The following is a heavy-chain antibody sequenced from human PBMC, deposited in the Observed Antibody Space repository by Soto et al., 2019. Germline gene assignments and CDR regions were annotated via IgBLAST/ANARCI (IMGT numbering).Heavy chain of an antibody. J-gene: IGHJ4*02. D-gene: IGHD3-16*01. V-gene: IGHV4-4*07. CDR1: GGSISSYF. CDR3: ARLGTNGQTLDY. Sequence: SETLSLTCTVSGGSISSYFWTWIRQPAGKGLEWVGRIYDTGSTDYNPSLKSRVSMSVDTSKNQFSLKLSSVTAADTAVYYCARLGTNGQTLDYWGQGTLVTVSS. CDR2: IYDTGST.